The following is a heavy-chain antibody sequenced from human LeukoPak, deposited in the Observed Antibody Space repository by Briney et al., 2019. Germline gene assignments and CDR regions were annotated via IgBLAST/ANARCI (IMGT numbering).Heavy chain of an antibody. CDR1: GFNFGVVA. J-gene: IGHJ4*02. CDR2: IRHREYGGTA. Sequence: GGSLRFSCATSGFNFGVVAMDWIRQAPGKGLEWVGFIRHREYGGTAEYAASVNGRFAISRDDSKSIVYLQMNDLRTEDTGVYYCARERAGDVDYWGLGTLVTVSS. CDR3: ARERAGDVDY. V-gene: IGHV3-49*03.